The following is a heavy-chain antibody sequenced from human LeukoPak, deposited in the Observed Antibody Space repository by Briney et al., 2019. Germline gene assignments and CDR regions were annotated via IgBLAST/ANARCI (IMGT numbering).Heavy chain of an antibody. D-gene: IGHD4-11*01. CDR1: GFTFSSYG. V-gene: IGHV3-30*02. Sequence: GGSLRLSCAASGFTFSSYGMHWVRQAPGKGLESVAFIRYDGSNKYYADSVKGRFTISRDNSKNTLYLQMNSLRAEDTAVYYCAKSGRRYSNYGNNYYYYMDVWGKGTTVTVSS. CDR3: AKSGRRYSNYGNNYYYYMDV. CDR2: IRYDGSNK. J-gene: IGHJ6*03.